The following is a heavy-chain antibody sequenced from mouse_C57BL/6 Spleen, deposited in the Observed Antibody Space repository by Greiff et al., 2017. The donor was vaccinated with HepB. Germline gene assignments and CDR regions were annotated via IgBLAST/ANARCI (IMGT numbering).Heavy chain of an antibody. CDR2: IHPSDSDT. CDR3: AMGGRTWGDWYFDV. J-gene: IGHJ1*03. Sequence: QVHVKQPGAELVKPGASVKVSCKASGYTFTSYWMHWVKQRPGQGLEWIGRIHPSDSDTNYNQKFKGKATLTVDKSSSTAYMQLSSLTSEDSAVYYCAMGGRTWGDWYFDVWGTGTTVTVSS. V-gene: IGHV1-74*01. D-gene: IGHD5-1*01. CDR1: GYTFTSYW.